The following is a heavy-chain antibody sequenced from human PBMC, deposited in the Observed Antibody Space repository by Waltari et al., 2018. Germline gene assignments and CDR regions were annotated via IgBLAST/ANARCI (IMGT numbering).Heavy chain of an antibody. Sequence: QVQLQESGPGLVKPSETLSLTCTVSSDSISTYYWTWIRQSAGKGLEWLGRFYAGGGTKYNPSLNSRVTMSVDTSKNQFSLKLTSVTAADSAVYYCARGTYYYDTSGYSDWNHYYIDVWGKGTSVTVSS. V-gene: IGHV4-4*07. J-gene: IGHJ6*03. CDR1: SDSISTYY. CDR3: ARGTYYYDTSGYSDWNHYYIDV. CDR2: FYAGGGT. D-gene: IGHD3-22*01.